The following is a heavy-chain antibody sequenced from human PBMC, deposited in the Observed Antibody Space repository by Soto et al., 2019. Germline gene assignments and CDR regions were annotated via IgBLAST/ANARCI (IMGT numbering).Heavy chain of an antibody. CDR1: GYTFTGYY. V-gene: IGHV1-2*04. CDR3: ARDTYYYDSSGYYLGY. D-gene: IGHD3-22*01. Sequence: QVQLVQSGAEVKKPGASVKVSCKASGYTFTGYYMHWVRQAPGQGLEWMGWINPNSGGTNYAQKFQGWVTMTRDTSISTAYMELSRLRSDDTAVYYCARDTYYYDSSGYYLGYWVQGTLVTVSS. CDR2: INPNSGGT. J-gene: IGHJ4*02.